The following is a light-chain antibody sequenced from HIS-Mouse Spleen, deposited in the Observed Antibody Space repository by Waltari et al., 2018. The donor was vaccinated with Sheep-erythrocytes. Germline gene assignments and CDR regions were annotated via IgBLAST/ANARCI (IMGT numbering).Light chain of an antibody. CDR1: SSDVGGYNY. J-gene: IGLJ1*01. CDR3: CSYAGSYNHV. CDR2: YVS. V-gene: IGLV2-11*01. Sequence: QSALTQPRSVSGSPGQSVTISCTGTSSDVGGYNYVSWYQQHPGKAPKLMIYYVSKRPSGVPDRSSGSKSGNPASLTISGLQAEEEADYYCCSYAGSYNHVFATGTKVTVL.